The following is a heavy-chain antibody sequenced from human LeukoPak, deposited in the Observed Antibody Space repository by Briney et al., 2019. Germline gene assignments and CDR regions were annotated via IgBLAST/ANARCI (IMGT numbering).Heavy chain of an antibody. D-gene: IGHD2-2*01. J-gene: IGHJ5*02. Sequence: ASVKVSCKASGYTFTSYGISWVRQAPGQGLEWMGWISAYNGNTNYAQKLQGRVTMTTDTSTSTAYMELRSLRSDGTAVYYCARRRRNCSSTSCYFWFDPWGQGTLVTVSS. CDR3: ARRRRNCSSTSCYFWFDP. CDR1: GYTFTSYG. CDR2: ISAYNGNT. V-gene: IGHV1-18*04.